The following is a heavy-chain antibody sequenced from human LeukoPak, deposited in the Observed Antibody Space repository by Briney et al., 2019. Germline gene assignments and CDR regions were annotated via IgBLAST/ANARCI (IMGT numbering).Heavy chain of an antibody. CDR2: IRYDGSNT. V-gene: IGHV3-30*02. J-gene: IGHJ4*02. D-gene: IGHD2-21*01. Sequence: PGGSLRLSCSASGFTFSTYGMHWVRQAPGKGLEWVAFIRYDGSNTYYADSVKGRLTISRDNSQNTLSLQMNRLRPEDAAVYYCAKAPVTTCRGAYCYPFDYWGQGTLVTVSS. CDR1: GFTFSTYG. CDR3: AKAPVTTCRGAYCYPFDY.